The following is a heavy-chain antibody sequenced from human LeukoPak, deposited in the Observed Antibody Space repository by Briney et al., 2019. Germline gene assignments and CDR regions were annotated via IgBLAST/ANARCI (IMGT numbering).Heavy chain of an antibody. V-gene: IGHV4-4*07. Sequence: SETLSLTCTVSGGSISSYYWSWIRQPAGKGLEWIGRIYTSGSTNYNPSLKSRVTMSVDTSKNQFSLKLSSVTAADTAVYYCARDSYILTGPNCFDPWGQGTLVTVSS. J-gene: IGHJ5*01. CDR3: ARDSYILTGPNCFDP. CDR1: GGSISSYY. CDR2: IYTSGST. D-gene: IGHD3-9*01.